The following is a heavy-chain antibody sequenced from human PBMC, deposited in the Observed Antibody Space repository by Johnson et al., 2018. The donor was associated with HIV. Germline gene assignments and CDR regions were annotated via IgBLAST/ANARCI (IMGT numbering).Heavy chain of an antibody. J-gene: IGHJ3*02. CDR3: AKGRSGTTASIDAFDI. CDR2: IRYDGSNK. Sequence: VQLVESGGGVVQPGGSLRLSCAASGFTFSNYGMHWVRQAPGKGLEWVAFIRYDGSNKYYAESVKGRFTISRDNSKNTLYLQMKRLRAEDTAVDYCAKGRSGTTASIDAFDIWGQGTMVTVSS. D-gene: IGHD1-7*01. V-gene: IGHV3-30*02. CDR1: GFTFSNYG.